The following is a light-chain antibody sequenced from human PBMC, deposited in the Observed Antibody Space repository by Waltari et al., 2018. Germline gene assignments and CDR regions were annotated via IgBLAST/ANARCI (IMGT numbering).Light chain of an antibody. V-gene: IGLV4-69*01. J-gene: IGLJ3*02. CDR1: SGHSTNV. Sequence: QLVLTQSPSASASLGASVKLTCTLDSGHSTNVIAWLQQQPEKGPRYLMKINSDGSHVKGAEIPDRFSGSGSGAERYLTISSLQSEDEADYYCQTGGHGTWVFGGGTKLTVL. CDR2: INSDGSH. CDR3: QTGGHGTWV.